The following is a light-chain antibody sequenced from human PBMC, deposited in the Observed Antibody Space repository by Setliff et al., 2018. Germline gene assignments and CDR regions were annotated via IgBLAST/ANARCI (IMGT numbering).Light chain of an antibody. V-gene: IGLV2-23*02. CDR2: EVS. Sequence: QSALTQPASVSGSPGQSITIFCIGTSSDVGSYNLVSWYQQHPGKAPKLIIYEVSKRPSGVSNRFSGSKSGNTASLTISGLQAEDETDYYCYSYAGSSTFLVFGGGTKVTVL. J-gene: IGLJ2*01. CDR3: YSYAGSSTFLV. CDR1: SSDVGSYNL.